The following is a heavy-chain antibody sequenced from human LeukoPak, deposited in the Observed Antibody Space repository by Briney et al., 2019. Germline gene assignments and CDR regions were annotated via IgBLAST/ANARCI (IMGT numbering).Heavy chain of an antibody. V-gene: IGHV1-18*01. J-gene: IGHJ6*02. CDR2: ISAYNGNT. D-gene: IGHD3-9*01. Sequence: APVKVSCKASGYTFTSYGISWVRQAPGQGLEWMGWISAYNGNTNYAQKLQGRVTMTTDTSTSTAYMELRSLRSDDTAVYYCARDRLVIYYYYGMDVWGQGTTVTVSS. CDR3: ARDRLVIYYYYGMDV. CDR1: GYTFTSYG.